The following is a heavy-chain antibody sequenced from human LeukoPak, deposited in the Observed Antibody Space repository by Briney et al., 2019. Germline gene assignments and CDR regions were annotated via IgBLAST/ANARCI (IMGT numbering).Heavy chain of an antibody. CDR3: AKEAGSRGSYFDY. Sequence: PGGSLRLSCVASGYTFGKYWMSWVRQAPGKGLEWVANIKLDGSEKNYVDSVKGRFTISRDNTKNSLYLQMNSLRAEDTALYYCAKEAGSRGSYFDYWGQGTLVTVSS. J-gene: IGHJ4*02. CDR1: GYTFGKYW. V-gene: IGHV3-7*03. D-gene: IGHD3-16*01. CDR2: IKLDGSEK.